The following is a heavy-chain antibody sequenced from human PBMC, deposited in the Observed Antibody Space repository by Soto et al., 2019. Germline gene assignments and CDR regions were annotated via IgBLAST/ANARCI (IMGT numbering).Heavy chain of an antibody. CDR3: ARDAADYIWGSYRYYYYYYMDV. J-gene: IGHJ6*03. CDR2: IKQDGSEE. D-gene: IGHD3-16*02. V-gene: IGHV3-7*01. Sequence: EVQLVESGGGLVQPGGSLRLSCAASGFTFSSYWMSWVRQAPGKGLEWVANIKQDGSEEYYVDSVKGRFTISRDNAKNSLYLQMNSLRAEDTAVYYCARDAADYIWGSYRYYYYYYMDVWGKGTTVTVSS. CDR1: GFTFSSYW.